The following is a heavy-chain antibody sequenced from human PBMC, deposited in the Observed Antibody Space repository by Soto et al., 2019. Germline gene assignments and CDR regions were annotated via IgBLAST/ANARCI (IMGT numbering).Heavy chain of an antibody. CDR2: MNPNSGNT. V-gene: IGHV1-8*01. J-gene: IGHJ5*02. D-gene: IGHD3-3*01. CDR3: ALKVFGVVIIGFDP. Sequence: ASVKVSFKASGYTFTSYDINWVRQATGQGLEWMGWMNPNSGNTGYAQKFQGRVTMTRNTSISTAYMELSSLRSEDTAVYYCALKVFGVVIIGFDPWGQGTLVTVSS. CDR1: GYTFTSYD.